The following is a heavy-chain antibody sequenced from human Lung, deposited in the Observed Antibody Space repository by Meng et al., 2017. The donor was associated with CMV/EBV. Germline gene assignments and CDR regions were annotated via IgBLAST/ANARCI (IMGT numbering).Heavy chain of an antibody. CDR2: INWNGGST. CDR1: GFTFGDYG. J-gene: IGHJ4*02. V-gene: IGHV3-20*04. Sequence: SCAASGFTFGDYGMSWVRQAPGKGLEWVSGINWNGGSTGYADSVKGRFTISRDNAKNTLYLQMNSLRAEDTALYYCARSLGADCTGYFDYWGRGXLVTVSS. CDR3: ARSLGADCTGYFDY. D-gene: IGHD2-8*02.